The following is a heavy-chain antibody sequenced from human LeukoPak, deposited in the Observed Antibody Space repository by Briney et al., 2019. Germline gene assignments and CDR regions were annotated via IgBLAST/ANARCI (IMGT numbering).Heavy chain of an antibody. V-gene: IGHV3-48*03. J-gene: IGHJ4*02. CDR2: ISSGNTI. Sequence: GGSLRLSCAASGFTFSNFEMNWVRQAPGKGLEWISYISSGNTIYYAASVKGRFTISRDNAKNSLYLQMNSLRAEDTAVYYCARRVSVAGGGDYFDYWGQGTLVTVSS. D-gene: IGHD6-19*01. CDR3: ARRVSVAGGGDYFDY. CDR1: GFTFSNFE.